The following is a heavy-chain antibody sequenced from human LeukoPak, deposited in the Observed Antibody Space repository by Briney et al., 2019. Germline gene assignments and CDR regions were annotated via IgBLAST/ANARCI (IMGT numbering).Heavy chain of an antibody. CDR3: ARQGSGWYRGYYFDY. J-gene: IGHJ4*02. D-gene: IGHD6-19*01. CDR1: GGSISSYY. Sequence: SETLSLTCTVSGGSISSYYWSWIRQPPGKGLEWIGYIYYSGSTNYNPSLKSRVTISVDTSKNQFSLKLSSVTAADTAVYYCARQGSGWYRGYYFDYWGQGTLVTVSS. V-gene: IGHV4-59*08. CDR2: IYYSGST.